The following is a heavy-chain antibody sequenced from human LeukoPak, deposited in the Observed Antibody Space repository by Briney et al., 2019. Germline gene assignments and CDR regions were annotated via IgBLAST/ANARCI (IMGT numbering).Heavy chain of an antibody. J-gene: IGHJ4*02. Sequence: AAVKDSCKASLYTLTSYGISWVRQTPGQGVEWMGCISDYNGNTNYAQKLQGRVTMTTDTSTSTAYIELRSLRSDDTGVYYCARGRGYSYGLYYFDYWGQGTLVTVSS. CDR3: ARGRGYSYGLYYFDY. CDR1: LYTLTSYG. CDR2: ISDYNGNT. D-gene: IGHD5-18*01. V-gene: IGHV1-18*01.